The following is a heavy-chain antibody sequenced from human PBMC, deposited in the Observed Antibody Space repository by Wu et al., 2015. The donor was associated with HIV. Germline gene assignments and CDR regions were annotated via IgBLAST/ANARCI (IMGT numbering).Heavy chain of an antibody. J-gene: IGHJ4*02. CDR3: ASPGGNTKFGYVXLND. Sequence: QLVQSGAEVKKPGASVKVSCRASGYTFTSYYMHWVRQAPGQGLEWMGIINPYDDSTTYAQKFQGRVTMTTDNVHEVQSTFGDEQSLRNLRTTAVYYCASPGGNTKFGYVXLNDWGQGT. D-gene: IGHD5-12*01. CDR1: GYTFTSYY. V-gene: IGHV1-46*01. CDR2: INPYDDST.